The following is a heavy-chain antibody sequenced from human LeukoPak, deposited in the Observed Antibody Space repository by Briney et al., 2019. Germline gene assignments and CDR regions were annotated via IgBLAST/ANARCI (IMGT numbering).Heavy chain of an antibody. Sequence: GGSLRLSCAASGFTFSSDAMRWVRQAPGKGLEGGSAISGSGGSTYYADSVKGRFTISRDNSKNTLYLQMNSLTAADTAVYYCPKLYSPVNNYGGQGPLATVSA. V-gene: IGHV3-23*01. CDR1: GFTFSSDA. CDR3: PKLYSPVNNY. D-gene: IGHD2-21*01. CDR2: ISGSGGST. J-gene: IGHJ4*02.